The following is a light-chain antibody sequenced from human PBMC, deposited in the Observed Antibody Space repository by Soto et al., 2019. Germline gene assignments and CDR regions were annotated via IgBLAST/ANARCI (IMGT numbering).Light chain of an antibody. CDR3: QQYGGSPEVT. J-gene: IGKJ4*01. CDR1: QSVSGTV. V-gene: IGKV3-20*01. CDR2: DVS. Sequence: EIVLTQSPGTLSLSPGERATLSCRASQSVSGTVLAWYQQKPGQAPRLLLYDVSIRATGVPDRFSGSGSGTDFTLTISRLEPEDFAVYYCQQYGGSPEVTFGGGTRVEIK.